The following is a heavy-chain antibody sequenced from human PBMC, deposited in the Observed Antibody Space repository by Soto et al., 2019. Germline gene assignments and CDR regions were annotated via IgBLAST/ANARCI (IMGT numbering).Heavy chain of an antibody. CDR2: ISAYNGNT. V-gene: IGHV1-18*01. D-gene: IGHD3-3*01. Sequence: GASVKVSCKASGYTFTSYGISWVRQAPGQGLEWMGWISAYNGNTNYAQKLQGRVTMTTDTSTSTAYMELRSLRSDDTAVYYCARALGANYDFWSAFKGDYYYYYGMDVWGQGTTVTVSS. CDR3: ARALGANYDFWSAFKGDYYYYYGMDV. J-gene: IGHJ6*02. CDR1: GYTFTSYG.